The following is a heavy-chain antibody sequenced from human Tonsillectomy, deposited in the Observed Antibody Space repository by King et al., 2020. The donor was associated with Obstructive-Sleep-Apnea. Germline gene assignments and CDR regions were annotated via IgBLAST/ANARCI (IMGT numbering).Heavy chain of an antibody. CDR3: AIEVSYYDSLTGYYNSRLFDY. D-gene: IGHD3-9*01. CDR1: GFTFSSYA. CDR2: ISVRVGST. V-gene: IGHV3-23*04. Sequence: VQLVESGGGLVQPGGSLRLSCAASGFTFSSYAMIWVRQAPGKGLEWVSAISVRVGSTYYADSVKGRFTNSRDKSKNTLYLQMNRLGAEDTAVDYCAIEVSYYDSLTGYYNSRLFDYWGQGTLVTVSS. J-gene: IGHJ4*02.